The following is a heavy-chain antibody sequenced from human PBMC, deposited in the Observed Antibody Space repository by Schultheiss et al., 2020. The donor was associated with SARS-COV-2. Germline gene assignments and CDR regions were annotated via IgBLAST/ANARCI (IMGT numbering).Heavy chain of an antibody. CDR3: ASVYGDYFAEYFQH. D-gene: IGHD4-17*01. V-gene: IGHV4-34*01. CDR1: GGSFSGYY. J-gene: IGHJ1*01. Sequence: SETLSLTCAVYGGSFSGYYWSWIRQHPGKGLEWIGYIYYGGSTFYNPSLKSRVTISVDTSKNQFSLKLSSVTAADTAVYYCASVYGDYFAEYFQHWGQGTLVTVSS. CDR2: IYYGGST.